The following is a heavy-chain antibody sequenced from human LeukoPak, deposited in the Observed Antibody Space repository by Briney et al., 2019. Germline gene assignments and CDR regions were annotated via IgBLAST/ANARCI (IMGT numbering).Heavy chain of an antibody. D-gene: IGHD6-19*01. CDR2: INPNSGGT. CDR1: GYTFTGYY. V-gene: IGHV1-2*02. Sequence: ASVTVTCKSSGYTFTGYYLHWVRQAPAQGLERMGLINPNSGGTNYAQKFQGRVTMTRDTSISTAYMELSRLRSDDTAVYYCARPQIAVAGTDWFDPWGQGTLVTVSS. J-gene: IGHJ5*02. CDR3: ARPQIAVAGTDWFDP.